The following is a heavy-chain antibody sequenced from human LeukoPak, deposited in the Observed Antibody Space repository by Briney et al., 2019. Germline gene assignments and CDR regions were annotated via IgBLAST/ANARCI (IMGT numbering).Heavy chain of an antibody. CDR2: IYYSGST. J-gene: IGHJ3*02. CDR3: ARQGSLGWRIDAFDI. CDR1: GGSISSSNYY. D-gene: IGHD6-19*01. V-gene: IGHV4-39*01. Sequence: SETLSLTCSVSGGSISSSNYYWGWIRQPPGKGLEWIGRIYYSGSTYYSPSLQIRVTISVDRSKNQFSLKLSSVTAADTAVHYCARQGSLGWRIDAFDIWGQGTLVTVSS.